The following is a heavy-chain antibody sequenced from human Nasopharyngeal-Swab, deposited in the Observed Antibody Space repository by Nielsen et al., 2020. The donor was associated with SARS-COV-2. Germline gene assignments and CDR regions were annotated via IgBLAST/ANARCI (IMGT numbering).Heavy chain of an antibody. CDR1: GFLSTGFLFTDLA. D-gene: IGHD5-12*01. J-gene: IGHJ3*02. Sequence: GGSLRLSCTASGFLSTGFLFTDLAMHWVRQAPGKGLEWVAVIWSDGKTTKYADSVKGRLTISRDKSRNTLYLQMNNLRVEDTAIYYCAREGPYSGTNVFDIWGQGTMVTVSS. CDR3: AREGPYSGTNVFDI. CDR2: IWSDGKTT. V-gene: IGHV3-33*08.